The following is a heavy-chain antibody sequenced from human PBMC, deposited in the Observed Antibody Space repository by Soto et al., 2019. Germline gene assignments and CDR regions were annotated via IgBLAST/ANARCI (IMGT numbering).Heavy chain of an antibody. V-gene: IGHV1-3*01. CDR3: AREARIAARMKYNWFDP. CDR2: INAGNGNT. J-gene: IGHJ5*02. CDR1: GYTFTSYA. D-gene: IGHD6-6*01. Sequence: ASVNVACKASGYTFTSYAIHWVRQAPEQRLEWMGWINAGNGNTKYSQKFQGRVTITRDTSASTAYMELSSLRSEDTAVYYCAREARIAARMKYNWFDPWGQGTLVTVSS.